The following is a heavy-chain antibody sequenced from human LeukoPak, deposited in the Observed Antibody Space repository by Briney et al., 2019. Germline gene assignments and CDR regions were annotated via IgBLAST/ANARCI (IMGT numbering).Heavy chain of an antibody. CDR2: ISAYNGNT. CDR1: GYTFTSYG. Sequence: GASVKVSCKASGYTFTSYGISWVRHAPGQGLEWIGCISAYNGNTNYAQKPQGRVTMTTDTSTSTAYMELRSVRYAAAAVYSRARGGVVAAAGIDYWGQGTLVTVSS. CDR3: ARGGVVAAAGIDY. J-gene: IGHJ4*02. V-gene: IGHV1-18*01. D-gene: IGHD6-13*01.